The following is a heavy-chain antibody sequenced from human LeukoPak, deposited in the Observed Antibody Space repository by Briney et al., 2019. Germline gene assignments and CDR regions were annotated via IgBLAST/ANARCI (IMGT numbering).Heavy chain of an antibody. CDR3: ARAGGSYFWFDP. CDR1: GYTFTSYY. CDR2: INPSGGST. Sequence: ASVKVSCKASGYTFTSYYMHWVRQAPGQGLEWMGIINPSGGSTSYAQKFQGRVAMTRDTSTSTVYMELSSLRSEDTAVYYCARAGGSYFWFDPWGQGTLVTVSS. D-gene: IGHD1-26*01. V-gene: IGHV1-46*01. J-gene: IGHJ5*02.